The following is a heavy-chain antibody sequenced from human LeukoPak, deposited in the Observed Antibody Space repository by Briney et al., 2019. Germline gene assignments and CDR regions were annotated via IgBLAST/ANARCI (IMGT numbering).Heavy chain of an antibody. CDR3: ARGYDFWSGYYGWYFDL. D-gene: IGHD3-3*01. CDR1: GFTFSSYA. J-gene: IGHJ2*01. CDR2: ISGSGGST. Sequence: PGGSLRLSCAASGFTFSSYAMSWVRQAPGKGLEWVSAISGSGGSTYYADSVKGRFTISRDNSKNTLYMQMDSLRAEDAAVYYCARGYDFWSGYYGWYFDLWGRGTLVTVSS. V-gene: IGHV3-23*01.